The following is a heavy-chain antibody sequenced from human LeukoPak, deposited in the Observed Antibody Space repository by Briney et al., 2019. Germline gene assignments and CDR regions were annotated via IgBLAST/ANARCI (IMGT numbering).Heavy chain of an antibody. V-gene: IGHV3-15*01. Sequence: SGGSLRLSCAASGFTFSNAWMSWVRQAPGKGLEWVGRIKSKTDGGTTDYAAPVKGRFTISRDDSKNTLYLQMNSLKTEDTAVYYYTTDFSYSSSWYVIRYGMDVWGQGTTVTVSS. CDR3: TTDFSYSSSWYVIRYGMDV. CDR1: GFTFSNAW. J-gene: IGHJ6*02. CDR2: IKSKTDGGTT. D-gene: IGHD6-13*01.